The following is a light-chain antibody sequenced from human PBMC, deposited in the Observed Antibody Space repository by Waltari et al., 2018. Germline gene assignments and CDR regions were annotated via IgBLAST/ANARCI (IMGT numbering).Light chain of an antibody. Sequence: QSVLTQPPSASGSPGQRVTISCSGRSSNIGSSTVRWYQQLPGTAPKLLIYLNTQRPSGVPDRFSGSKSGTSASLAISGLQSEDEADYFCAAWDDSVNGYVFGTGTKVTVL. CDR2: LNT. J-gene: IGLJ1*01. V-gene: IGLV1-44*01. CDR1: SSNIGSST. CDR3: AAWDDSVNGYV.